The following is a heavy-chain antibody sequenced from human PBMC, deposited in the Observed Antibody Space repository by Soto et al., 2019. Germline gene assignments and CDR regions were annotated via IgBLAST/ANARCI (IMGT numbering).Heavy chain of an antibody. CDR1: GGTFSSYA. V-gene: IGHV1-69*13. D-gene: IGHD1-1*01. CDR3: AREDNVYYGMDV. J-gene: IGHJ6*02. CDR2: IIPICGTA. Sequence: SVKVSCKASGGTFSSYAISWVRQAPGQGLEWMGGIIPICGTANYAQKFQGRVTITGDASTSTAYMELSSLRSEDTAVYYCAREDNVYYGMDVWGQGTTVTVSS.